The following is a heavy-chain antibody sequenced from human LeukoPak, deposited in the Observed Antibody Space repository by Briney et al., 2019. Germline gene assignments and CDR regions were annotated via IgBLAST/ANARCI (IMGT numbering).Heavy chain of an antibody. CDR2: INKDGSEK. CDR1: RFTFSDYW. V-gene: IGHV3-7*01. D-gene: IGHD2-8*02. J-gene: IGHJ4*02. CDR3: ATYTQYFGAPGGADY. Sequence: GGSLRLSCAVSRFTFSDYWMRWVRQAPGKGLEWAAAINKDGSEKQYVDSVKGRFTISRDDARNSVYLQMTSLGAEDRAVYYCATYTQYFGAPGGADYWGLGTLVTVSS.